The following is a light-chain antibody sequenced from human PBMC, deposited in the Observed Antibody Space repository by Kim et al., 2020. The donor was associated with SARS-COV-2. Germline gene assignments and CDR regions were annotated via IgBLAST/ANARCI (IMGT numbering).Light chain of an antibody. J-gene: IGLJ1*01. CDR1: SPNIGAGYD. Sequence: RVTISCSGSSPNIGAGYDVHWYQQLPGTAPKLLIYGNSNRPSGVPDRFSGSKSGTSASLAITGLQAEDEADYYCQSYDSSLSAYVFGTGTKVTVL. V-gene: IGLV1-40*01. CDR3: QSYDSSLSAYV. CDR2: GNS.